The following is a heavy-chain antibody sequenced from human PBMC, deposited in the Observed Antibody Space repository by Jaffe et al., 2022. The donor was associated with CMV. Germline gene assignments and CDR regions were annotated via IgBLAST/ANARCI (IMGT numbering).Heavy chain of an antibody. D-gene: IGHD6-13*01. CDR2: IIPIFGTA. V-gene: IGHV1-69*01. J-gene: IGHJ6*02. CDR3: ASPWGIAAAGTSYYYGMDV. CDR1: GGTFSSYA. Sequence: QVQLVQSGAEVKKPGSSVKVSCKASGGTFSSYAISWVRQAPGQGLEWMGGIIPIFGTANYAQKFQGRVTITADESTSTAYMELSSLRSEDTAVYYCASPWGIAAAGTSYYYGMDVWGQGTTVTVSS.